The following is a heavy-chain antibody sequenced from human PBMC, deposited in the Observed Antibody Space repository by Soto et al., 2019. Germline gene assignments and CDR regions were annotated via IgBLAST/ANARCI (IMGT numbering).Heavy chain of an antibody. CDR3: ASDSTGYYSDAFDI. Sequence: QVRLQESGQGLVKPSETLSLTCTVSGAAMSSSYWSWIRQSPGRGFEWIGYVYNSGSPTYNPSLKSRVTISVDTAKYQFSLSLTSVTAADTAVYYCASDSTGYYSDAFDIWGQGTRVIVSS. CDR2: VYNSGSP. V-gene: IGHV4-59*13. D-gene: IGHD3-22*01. CDR1: GAAMSSSY. J-gene: IGHJ3*02.